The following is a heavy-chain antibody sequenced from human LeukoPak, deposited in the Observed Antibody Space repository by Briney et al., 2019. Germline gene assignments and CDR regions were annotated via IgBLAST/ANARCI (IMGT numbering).Heavy chain of an antibody. V-gene: IGHV3-23*01. Sequence: GGSLRLSCAASGFTFSSYAMSWVRQAPGKGLEWVSTISGSGGSTYYADSVKGRFTISRDDAKSSLYLQMNSLRAEDTAVYYCARRNAMDVWGQGTTVIVFS. CDR2: ISGSGGST. CDR3: ARRNAMDV. CDR1: GFTFSSYA. J-gene: IGHJ6*02.